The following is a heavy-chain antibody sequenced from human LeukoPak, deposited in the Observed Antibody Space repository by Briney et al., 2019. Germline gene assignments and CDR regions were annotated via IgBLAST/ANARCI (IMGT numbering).Heavy chain of an antibody. CDR3: ARDLERITIFGVVVGL. V-gene: IGHV3-21*01. CDR1: GFTFSCYS. CDR2: ISSSSSYI. Sequence: PGGSLRLSCAASGFTFSCYSMNWVRQAPGKGLEWVSSISSSSSYIYYADSVKGRFTISRDNAKNSLYLQMNSLRAEDTAVYYCARDLERITIFGVVVGLWGQGTLVTVSS. J-gene: IGHJ4*02. D-gene: IGHD3-3*01.